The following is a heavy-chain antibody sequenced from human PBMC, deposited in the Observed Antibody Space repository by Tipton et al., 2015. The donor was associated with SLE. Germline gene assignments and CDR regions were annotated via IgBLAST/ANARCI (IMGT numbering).Heavy chain of an antibody. D-gene: IGHD2-2*02. V-gene: IGHV3-30*02. Sequence: SLRLSCAASGFNFYSYGMHWARQAPGKGLEWVELIQYDGSNQYYADSVRGRFTISRDNSKNMVFLQMNDLRPEDTAVYYCAKSLGYCSASSCYSALEYWGQGTPVTVSS. CDR2: IQYDGSNQ. J-gene: IGHJ4*02. CDR1: GFNFYSYG. CDR3: AKSLGYCSASSCYSALEY.